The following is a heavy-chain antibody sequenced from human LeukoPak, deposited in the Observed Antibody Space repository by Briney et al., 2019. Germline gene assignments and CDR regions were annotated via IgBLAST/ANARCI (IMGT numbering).Heavy chain of an antibody. CDR2: IYIDGNT. J-gene: IGHJ4*02. CDR3: ARGDGYNFFDS. CDR1: GFTVSRNY. Sequence: GGSLRLSSAASGFTVSRNYMSWVRQAPGKGLEWVSVIYIDGNTYYADSVRGRFTISRDNSKNTVYLQMNSLRAEDTAVYYCARGDGYNFFDSWGQGALVTVSS. D-gene: IGHD5-24*01. V-gene: IGHV3-66*01.